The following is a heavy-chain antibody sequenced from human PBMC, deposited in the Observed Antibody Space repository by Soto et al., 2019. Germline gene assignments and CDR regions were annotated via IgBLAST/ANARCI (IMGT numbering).Heavy chain of an antibody. J-gene: IGHJ3*02. Sequence: SETLSLTCTVSGGSISSYYWSWIRQPPGKGLEWIGYIYYSGSTNYNPSLKSRVTISVDTSKNQFSLNRSSVPAAGPAEYYCARGGGLGAFDIWGQGTMVTVSS. D-gene: IGHD3-10*01. CDR1: GGSISSYY. CDR2: IYYSGST. V-gene: IGHV4-59*01. CDR3: ARGGGLGAFDI.